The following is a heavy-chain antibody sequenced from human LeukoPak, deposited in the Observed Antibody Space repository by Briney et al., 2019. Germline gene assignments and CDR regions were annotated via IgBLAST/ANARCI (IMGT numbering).Heavy chain of an antibody. J-gene: IGHJ4*02. CDR2: INHNGEAI. CDR3: ARDYDWAFDF. V-gene: IGHV3-11*04. CDR1: GGSISNFH. Sequence: LSLTCTVSGGSISNFHWSWIRQAPGKGLEWIAYINHNGEAIYYPDFVKGRFIISRDNARNSLFLQMNDLRDEDTAVYYCARDYDWAFDFWGQGTRVTVSS. D-gene: IGHD3-9*01.